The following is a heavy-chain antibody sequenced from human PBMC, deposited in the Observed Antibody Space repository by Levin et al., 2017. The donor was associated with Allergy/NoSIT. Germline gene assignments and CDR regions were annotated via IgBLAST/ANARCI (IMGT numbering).Heavy chain of an antibody. CDR1: GFTFSNCA. D-gene: IGHD1-14*01. J-gene: IGHJ2*01. V-gene: IGHV3-23*01. Sequence: GGSLRLSCAASGFTFSNCAMSWVRQAPGKGLEWVSTISGSSGSKFYADSVKGRFTISRDNSKNTLYLQINNLRDEDMAIYYCAKGTGARAWYFDCWGRGTLVTVSS. CDR2: ISGSSGSK. CDR3: AKGTGARAWYFDC.